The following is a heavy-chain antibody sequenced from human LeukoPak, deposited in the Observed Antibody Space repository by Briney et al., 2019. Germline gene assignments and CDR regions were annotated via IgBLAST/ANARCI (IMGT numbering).Heavy chain of an antibody. V-gene: IGHV1-8*01. Sequence: ASVKVSCKASGYTFTSYDINWVRQATGHGLEWMGWMNPNSGKTGYAQKFQGRVTMTRNTSISTAYMELSSLRSEDTAVYYCARVGVPAAIVVYYYYYMDVWGKGTTVTVSS. CDR3: ARVGVPAAIVVYYYYYMDV. CDR1: GYTFTSYD. J-gene: IGHJ6*03. CDR2: MNPNSGKT. D-gene: IGHD2-2*02.